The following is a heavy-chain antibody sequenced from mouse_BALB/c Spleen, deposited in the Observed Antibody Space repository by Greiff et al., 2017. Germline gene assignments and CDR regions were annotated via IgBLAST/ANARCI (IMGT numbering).Heavy chain of an antibody. Sequence: QVQLQQSGAELVRPGTSVKVSCKASGYAFTNYLIEWVKQRPGQGLEWIGVINPGSGGTNYNEKFKGKATLTADKSSSTAYMQLSSLTSDDSAVYFCAREGPYDGYYNYAMDYWGQGTSVTVSS. J-gene: IGHJ4*01. CDR2: INPGSGGT. CDR3: AREGPYDGYYNYAMDY. D-gene: IGHD2-3*01. V-gene: IGHV1-54*01. CDR1: GYAFTNYL.